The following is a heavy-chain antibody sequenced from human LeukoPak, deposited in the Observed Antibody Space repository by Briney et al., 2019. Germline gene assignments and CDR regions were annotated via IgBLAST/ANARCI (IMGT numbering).Heavy chain of an antibody. CDR1: GGSISGYY. Sequence: SETLSLTCTVSGGSISGYYWSWIRQPPGKGLGWIGYLYYSGSTNYNPSLKSRVAISVDTSKNQFSLNLSSVTAADTAVYYCARKRDAFDIWGQGTMVTVSS. CDR3: ARKRDAFDI. V-gene: IGHV4-59*01. CDR2: LYYSGST. J-gene: IGHJ3*02.